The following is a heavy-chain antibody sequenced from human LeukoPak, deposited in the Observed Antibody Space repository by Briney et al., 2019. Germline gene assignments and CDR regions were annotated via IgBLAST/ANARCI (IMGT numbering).Heavy chain of an antibody. D-gene: IGHD1-26*01. CDR1: GGSISSSSYY. CDR3: ARGIVGGPVNWFDP. Sequence: SETLSLTCTVSGGSISSSSYYWSWIRQPAGKGLEWIGRIYTSGSTNYNPSLKSRVTTSVDTSKNQFSLKLSSVTAADTAVYYCARGIVGGPVNWFDPWGQGTLVTVSS. CDR2: IYTSGST. J-gene: IGHJ5*02. V-gene: IGHV4-61*02.